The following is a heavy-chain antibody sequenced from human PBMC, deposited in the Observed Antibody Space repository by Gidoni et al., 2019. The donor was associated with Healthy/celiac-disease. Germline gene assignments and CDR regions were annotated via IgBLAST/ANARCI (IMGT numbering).Heavy chain of an antibody. J-gene: IGHJ4*02. CDR2: ISSSSSYI. Sequence: EVQLVESGGGLVKPGWSLRLSCAASGFTFSSYSMNWVRQAPGKGLEWVSSISSSSSYIYYADSVKGRFTISRDNAKNSLYLQMNSLRAEDTAVYYCARDYYDSSGYYYFDYWGQGTLVTVSS. CDR1: GFTFSSYS. CDR3: ARDYYDSSGYYYFDY. V-gene: IGHV3-21*01. D-gene: IGHD3-22*01.